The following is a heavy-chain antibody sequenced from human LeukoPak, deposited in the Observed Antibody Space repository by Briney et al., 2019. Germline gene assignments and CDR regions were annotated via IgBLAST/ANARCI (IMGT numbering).Heavy chain of an antibody. J-gene: IGHJ4*02. Sequence: ASVKVSCKASGYTFTGYYIHWVRQAPGQGLEWMAFINPDSGDSYCAAKFQGRVTMTRDTSISTPSMEVSWLTSDDTAVYYCAAGVATAFTYWGQGTLVIVSS. CDR3: AAGVATAFTY. V-gene: IGHV1-2*02. D-gene: IGHD5-12*01. CDR2: INPDSGDS. CDR1: GYTFTGYY.